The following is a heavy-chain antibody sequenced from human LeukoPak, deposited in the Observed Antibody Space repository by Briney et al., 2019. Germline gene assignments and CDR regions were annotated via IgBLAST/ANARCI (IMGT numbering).Heavy chain of an antibody. J-gene: IGHJ4*02. Sequence: GGSLRLSCAASGFTFSSYAMSWVRQAPGKGLEWVSAISGSGGSTYYADSVKGRFTISRDNSKNTLYLQMNSLRAEDTAVYYCAKWGSYYCDSSGYPGPYYFDYWGQGTLVTVSS. V-gene: IGHV3-23*01. CDR2: ISGSGGST. CDR3: AKWGSYYCDSSGYPGPYYFDY. D-gene: IGHD3-22*01. CDR1: GFTFSSYA.